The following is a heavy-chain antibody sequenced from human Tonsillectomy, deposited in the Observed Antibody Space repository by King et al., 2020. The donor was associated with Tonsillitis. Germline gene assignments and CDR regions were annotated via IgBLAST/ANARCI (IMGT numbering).Heavy chain of an antibody. CDR2: IWFDGNNK. J-gene: IGHJ4*02. D-gene: IGHD5-24*01. CDR1: GFTFSSYA. V-gene: IGHV3-33*01. CDR3: AREVEMVHDY. Sequence: VQLVESGGGVVQPGRSLRLSCAASGFTFSSYAMHWVRQAPGKGLEWVAVIWFDGNNKYYTDSVKGRFTISRDNSKNTGYLQMNSLRAEDTAVYYCAREVEMVHDYWGQGTLVTVSS.